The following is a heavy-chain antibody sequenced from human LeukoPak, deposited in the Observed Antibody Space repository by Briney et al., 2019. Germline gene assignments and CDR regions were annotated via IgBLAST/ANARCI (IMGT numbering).Heavy chain of an antibody. CDR3: ASLTKNYDFWSGYWY. CDR2: ISSSSSYI. J-gene: IGHJ4*02. CDR1: GFTFSSYS. Sequence: GGSLRLSCAASGFTFSSYSMNWVRQAPGKGLEWVSSISSSSSYIYYADSVRGRFTISRDNAKNSLYLQMNSLRAEDTAVYYCASLTKNYDFWSGYWYWGQGTLVTVSS. V-gene: IGHV3-21*01. D-gene: IGHD3-3*01.